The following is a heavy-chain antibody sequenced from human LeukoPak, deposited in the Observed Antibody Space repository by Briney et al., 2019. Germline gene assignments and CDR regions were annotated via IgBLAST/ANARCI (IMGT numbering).Heavy chain of an antibody. Sequence: ASVKVSCKASGYTFASYYMHWVRQAPGQGLEWMGIINPSGSSTSYAQKFQGRVTMTRDTSTSTVYMELSSLRSEDTAVYYCAREYCSSTSCYDHWFDPWGQGTLVTVSS. J-gene: IGHJ5*02. CDR3: AREYCSSTSCYDHWFDP. D-gene: IGHD2-2*01. CDR2: INPSGSST. CDR1: GYTFASYY. V-gene: IGHV1-46*01.